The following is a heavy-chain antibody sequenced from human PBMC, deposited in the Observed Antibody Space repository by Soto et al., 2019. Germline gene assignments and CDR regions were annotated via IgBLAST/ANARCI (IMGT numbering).Heavy chain of an antibody. D-gene: IGHD1-26*01. CDR2: IGPESGDT. J-gene: IGHJ4*02. V-gene: IGHV1-2*02. CDR3: GRGRSGQIVVFY. Sequence: ASVKVSCKASGYTFTGHYIHWVRQAPEQGPEWMGEIGPESGDTRYTQKFQGRVTMTRDTSITTVYMELKNLSPDDTAVYYCGRGRSGQIVVFYWGQGTPVTVSS. CDR1: GYTFTGHY.